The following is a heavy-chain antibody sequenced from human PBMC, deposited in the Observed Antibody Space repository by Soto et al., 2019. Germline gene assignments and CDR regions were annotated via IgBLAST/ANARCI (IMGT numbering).Heavy chain of an antibody. Sequence: ASVKVSCKASGYTFTSYDINWVRQATGQGLEWMGWMNPNSGNTGYAQKFQGRVTMTRNTSISTAYMELSSLRSEDTAVYYCARSYCSSTSCYAGGWGQGTLVTVSS. CDR2: MNPNSGNT. D-gene: IGHD2-2*01. CDR3: ARSYCSSTSCYAGG. J-gene: IGHJ4*02. V-gene: IGHV1-8*01. CDR1: GYTFTSYD.